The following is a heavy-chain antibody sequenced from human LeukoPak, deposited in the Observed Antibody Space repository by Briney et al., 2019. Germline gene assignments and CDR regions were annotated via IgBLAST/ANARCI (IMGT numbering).Heavy chain of an antibody. D-gene: IGHD2-21*01. CDR3: ARVVKCGPSHYFDY. CDR2: IGTAGDT. CDR1: GFTFSNYD. V-gene: IGHV3-13*01. Sequence: GGSLRLSCAASGFTFSNYDMHWVRQGTGKGLEWVSAIGTAGDTYYLGSVKGRFTISRENAKNFLYLQMNSLRAGDTAVYYCARVVKCGPSHYFDYWGQGTLVTVSS. J-gene: IGHJ4*02.